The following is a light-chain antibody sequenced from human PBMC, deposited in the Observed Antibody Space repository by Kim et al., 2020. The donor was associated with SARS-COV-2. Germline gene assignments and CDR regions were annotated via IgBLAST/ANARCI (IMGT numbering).Light chain of an antibody. J-gene: IGKJ3*01. CDR2: DAS. CDR3: QQYANLPLT. V-gene: IGKV1-33*01. CDR1: RDIGNYY. Sequence: SVGDRVTITCQASRDIGNYYLNWYQQKPGKAPKLLIYDASNLGTGVPSRFSGSGSGTHFTLIISSLQPEDIATYSCQQYANLPLTFGPGTKVDIK.